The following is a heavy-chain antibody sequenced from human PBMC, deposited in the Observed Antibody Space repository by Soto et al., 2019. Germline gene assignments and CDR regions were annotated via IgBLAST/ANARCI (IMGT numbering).Heavy chain of an antibody. D-gene: IGHD4-17*01. Sequence: QVQLVQSGAEVKKPGASVKVSCKASGYTFTSYDINWVRQATGQGLEWMGWMNPNSGNTGYAQKFQGRVTLHXXTSLSTPYMELSSLRSEDTAVYYCARTLYGDNVDYWGQGTLVTVSS. V-gene: IGHV1-8*01. CDR3: ARTLYGDNVDY. J-gene: IGHJ4*02. CDR2: MNPNSGNT. CDR1: GYTFTSYD.